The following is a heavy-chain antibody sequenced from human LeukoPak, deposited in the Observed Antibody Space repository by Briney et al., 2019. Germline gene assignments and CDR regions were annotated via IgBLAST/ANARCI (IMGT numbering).Heavy chain of an antibody. Sequence: PSETLSLTCTVSGYSISSGYYWGWIRQPPGKGLEWIGSIYHSGSTYYNPSLKSRVTISVDTSKNQFSLQLNSVTPEDTAVYYCARDADWGYDAFDIWGQGTMVTVSS. CDR1: GYSISSGYY. CDR2: IYHSGST. V-gene: IGHV4-38-2*02. D-gene: IGHD7-27*01. J-gene: IGHJ3*02. CDR3: ARDADWGYDAFDI.